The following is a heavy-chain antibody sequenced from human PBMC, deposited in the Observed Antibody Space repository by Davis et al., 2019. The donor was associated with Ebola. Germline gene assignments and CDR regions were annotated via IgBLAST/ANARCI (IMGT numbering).Heavy chain of an antibody. Sequence: GESLKISCAASGFTFSSYWMSWVRQAPGKGLEWVSSISSSGGNSFYMDSVKGRFYIDRDNSKNTVHLQMHRLRAEDTAVYYCARGRKVARMGSWFDSWGQGTLVTVSS. CDR2: ISSSGGNS. D-gene: IGHD5-12*01. V-gene: IGHV3-23*01. CDR3: ARGRKVARMGSWFDS. J-gene: IGHJ5*01. CDR1: GFTFSSYW.